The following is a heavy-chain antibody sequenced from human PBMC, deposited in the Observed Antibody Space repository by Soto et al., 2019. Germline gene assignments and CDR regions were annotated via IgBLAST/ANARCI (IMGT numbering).Heavy chain of an antibody. D-gene: IGHD3-22*01. CDR3: ARDEAGHYYDSSGQLQSDDY. V-gene: IGHV1-69*06. Sequence: QVQLVQSGAEVKKPGSSVKVSCKASGGTFSSYAISWVRQAPGQGLEWLGGIIPIFGTANYAQKFQGRVTINADKSTSTAYLELSSLRSEDTAVYYCARDEAGHYYDSSGQLQSDDYWGQGTLVTVSS. J-gene: IGHJ4*02. CDR2: IIPIFGTA. CDR1: GGTFSSYA.